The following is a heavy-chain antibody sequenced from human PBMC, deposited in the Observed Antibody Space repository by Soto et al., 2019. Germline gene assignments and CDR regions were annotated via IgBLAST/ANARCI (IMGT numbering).Heavy chain of an antibody. CDR2: ISASNGKT. V-gene: IGHV1-18*04. CDR3: ARDSVTGTREGAFDI. J-gene: IGHJ3*02. D-gene: IGHD6-19*01. Sequence: ASVKVSCKASGYTFSSYGISWVRQAPGQGLEWMGWISASNGKTNYAQKVQGRVTMTTDTSTSIAYMELRTLRSDDTAVYYCARDSVTGTREGAFDIWGQGTMVTVSS. CDR1: GYTFSSYG.